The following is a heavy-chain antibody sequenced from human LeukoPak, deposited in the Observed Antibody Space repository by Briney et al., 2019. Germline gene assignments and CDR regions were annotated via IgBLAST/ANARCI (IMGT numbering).Heavy chain of an antibody. D-gene: IGHD4/OR15-4a*01. V-gene: IGHV3-30*02. CDR2: IRYDGSNK. CDR3: ARRAGAYSHPYDY. Sequence: GGSLRLSCAASGFTFSTYGLHWVRQAPGKGLEWVAFIRYDGSNKYYADSVKGRFTISRDNSKNTLYLQMNSLRAEDTAVYYCARRAGAYSHPYDYWGQGTLVTVSS. J-gene: IGHJ4*02. CDR1: GFTFSTYG.